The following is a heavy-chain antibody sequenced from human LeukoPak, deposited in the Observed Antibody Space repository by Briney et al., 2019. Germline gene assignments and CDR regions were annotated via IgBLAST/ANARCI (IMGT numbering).Heavy chain of an antibody. CDR3: ARGGLGPFDY. CDR2: INWNGGST. Sequence: GGSLRLSCAASGFTFDDYGMSWVRQAPGKGLEWVSGINWNGGSTGYADSVKGRFTISRDNSKNTLYLQMNSLRAEDTAVYYCARGGLGPFDYWGQGTLVTVSS. D-gene: IGHD3-10*01. CDR1: GFTFDDYG. J-gene: IGHJ4*02. V-gene: IGHV3-20*04.